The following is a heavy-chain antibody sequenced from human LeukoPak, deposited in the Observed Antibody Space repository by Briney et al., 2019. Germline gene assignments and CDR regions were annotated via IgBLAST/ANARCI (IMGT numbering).Heavy chain of an antibody. CDR1: GFTFSNYW. J-gene: IGHJ4*02. Sequence: GGSLRLSCAASGFTFSNYWMSWVRQAPGKGLEWVANIKEDGSEKYYVDSVKGRLTIPRDNARNSLYLQMNSLRAEDTAVYYCASGRQLGYWGQGTLVTVSS. CDR2: IKEDGSEK. D-gene: IGHD6-13*01. CDR3: ASGRQLGY. V-gene: IGHV3-7*01.